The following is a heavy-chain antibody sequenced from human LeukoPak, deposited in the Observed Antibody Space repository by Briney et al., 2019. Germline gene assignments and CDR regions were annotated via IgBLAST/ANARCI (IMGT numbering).Heavy chain of an antibody. D-gene: IGHD3-10*01. CDR1: GFNVSSSY. CDR2: IYSGGST. CDR3: ARDKGFGVYYFDY. Sequence: GGSLRLSCAASGFNVSSSYMSWVRQAPGKGLEWVSVIYSGGSTYYADSVKGRFTISRDNSKNTLYLQMNSLRAEDTAVYYCARDKGFGVYYFDYWGQGTLVTVSS. V-gene: IGHV3-53*01. J-gene: IGHJ4*02.